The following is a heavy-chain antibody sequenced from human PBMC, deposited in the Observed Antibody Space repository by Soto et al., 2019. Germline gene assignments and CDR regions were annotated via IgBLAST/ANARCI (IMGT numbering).Heavy chain of an antibody. V-gene: IGHV3-30-3*01. CDR2: ISFDGTNK. D-gene: IGHD2-21*02. CDR3: SASRDYNWFDP. Sequence: GGSLRLSCAASEFGVRTHAMDGVRQAPGEGLEWVAVISFDGTNKYYADSVKGRFTISRDNSRSTLYLQMNSLRIEDTAVYHCSASRDYNWFDPWGQGTLVTVSS. CDR1: EFGVRTHA. J-gene: IGHJ5*02.